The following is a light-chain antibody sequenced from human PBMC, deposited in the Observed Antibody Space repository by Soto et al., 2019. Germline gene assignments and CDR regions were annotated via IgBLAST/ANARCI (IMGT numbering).Light chain of an antibody. V-gene: IGKV3-20*01. CDR3: QQYGSSPTT. J-gene: IGKJ1*01. Sequence: ESVFTQSPGTLSLSPVERATLSCRASQSVTSSYLAWYQQKPGQAPRLLMYEASSRATGIPDRFSGSGSGTDFTLTISRLEPEDFAVYYCQQYGSSPTTFGQGTKV. CDR2: EAS. CDR1: QSVTSSY.